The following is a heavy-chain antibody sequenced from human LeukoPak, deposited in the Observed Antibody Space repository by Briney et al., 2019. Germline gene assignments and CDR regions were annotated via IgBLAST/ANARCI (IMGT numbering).Heavy chain of an antibody. J-gene: IGHJ4*02. CDR2: ITSGGGST. Sequence: GRSLRLSCAASGFTFSSYGMHWVRQAPGKGLEWVATITSGGGSTYYADSVKGRFTISRDNSKNTLYLHMNSLRAEDTALYYCAKVGSGWYADFWGQGTLVTVSS. D-gene: IGHD6-19*01. CDR3: AKVGSGWYADF. CDR1: GFTFSSYG. V-gene: IGHV3-23*01.